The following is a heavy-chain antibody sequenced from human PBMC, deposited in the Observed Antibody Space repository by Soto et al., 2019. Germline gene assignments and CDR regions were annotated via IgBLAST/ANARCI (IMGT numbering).Heavy chain of an antibody. CDR2: ISGSGSGGST. J-gene: IGHJ6*02. V-gene: IGHV3-23*01. Sequence: GSLRLSCAASGFTFTSCAMSWVRQAPGKGLEWVSSISGSGSGGSTYYADSVKGRFTISRDNFKDTLFLQMDNLRAEDTAVYFCGRDLGGSGTPLEYYGMDVWGRGTTVTVSS. D-gene: IGHD3-10*01. CDR1: GFTFTSCA. CDR3: GRDLGGSGTPLEYYGMDV.